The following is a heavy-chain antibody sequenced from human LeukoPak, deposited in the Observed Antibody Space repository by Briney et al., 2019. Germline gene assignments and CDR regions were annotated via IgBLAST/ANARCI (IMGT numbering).Heavy chain of an antibody. V-gene: IGHV4-30-4*01. D-gene: IGHD5-12*01. CDR1: GGSISSGDYY. J-gene: IGHJ5*02. CDR2: IYYSGST. Sequence: SETLSLTCTVSGGSISSGDYYWSWIRQPPGKGLEWIGYIYYSGSTYYNPSLKSRVTISVDTSKNQFSLKLSSVTAADTAVYYCARVGRSRDLGDSGYDFGWFDPWGQGTLVTVSS. CDR3: ARVGRSRDLGDSGYDFGWFDP.